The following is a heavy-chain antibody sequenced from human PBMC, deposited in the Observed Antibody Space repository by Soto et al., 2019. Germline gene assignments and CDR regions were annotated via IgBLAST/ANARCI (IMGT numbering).Heavy chain of an antibody. J-gene: IGHJ4*02. V-gene: IGHV3-23*01. CDR1: GFVFSNFA. CDR3: AKDLIRGDGYVDFDY. CDR2: IYAGGGTT. D-gene: IGHD5-12*01. Sequence: GGSLRLSCSASGFVFSNFAMFWVRQAPGKGLEWVSTIYAGGGTTHYADSVKGRFTISRDNSKSILYLQMNSLRAEDTAAYFCAKDLIRGDGYVDFDYWGRGTLVTVSS.